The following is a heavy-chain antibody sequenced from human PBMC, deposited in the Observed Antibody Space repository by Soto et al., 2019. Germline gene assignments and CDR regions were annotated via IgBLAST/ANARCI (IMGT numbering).Heavy chain of an antibody. Sequence: LSLTCTVSGGSISSYYWSWIRQPPGKGLEWIGYIYYSGSTNYNPSLKSRVTISVDTSKNQFSLKLSSVTAADTAVYYCARDLYGDYFDYWGQGTLVTVSS. CDR3: ARDLYGDYFDY. D-gene: IGHD4-17*01. V-gene: IGHV4-59*01. J-gene: IGHJ4*02. CDR2: IYYSGST. CDR1: GGSISSYY.